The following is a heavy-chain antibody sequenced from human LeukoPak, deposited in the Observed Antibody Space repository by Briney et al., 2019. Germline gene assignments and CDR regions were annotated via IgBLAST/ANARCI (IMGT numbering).Heavy chain of an antibody. D-gene: IGHD3-3*01. CDR2: INPNSGGT. CDR1: GYTFTGYY. Sequence: GASVKVSCKASGYTFTGYYMHWVRQAPGQGLEWMGWINPNSGGTNYAQKFQGRVTMTRDTSISTAYMELSRLRSDDTAVYYCARGPPYYDFWSGSPNWYYGMGVWGQGTTVTVSS. CDR3: ARGPPYYDFWSGSPNWYYGMGV. V-gene: IGHV1-2*02. J-gene: IGHJ6*02.